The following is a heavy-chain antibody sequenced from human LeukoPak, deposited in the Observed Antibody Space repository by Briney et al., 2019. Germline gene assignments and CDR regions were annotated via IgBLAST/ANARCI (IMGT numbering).Heavy chain of an antibody. CDR3: ARDPTYSSSWYRPYYFDY. Sequence: ASVKDSCKASGYTFTSYYMHWVRQAPGQGLEWMGIINPSGGSTSYAQKFQGRVTMTRDTSTSTVYMELSSLRSEDTAVYYCARDPTYSSSWYRPYYFDYWGQGTLVTVSS. J-gene: IGHJ4*02. D-gene: IGHD6-13*01. CDR2: INPSGGST. V-gene: IGHV1-46*01. CDR1: GYTFTSYY.